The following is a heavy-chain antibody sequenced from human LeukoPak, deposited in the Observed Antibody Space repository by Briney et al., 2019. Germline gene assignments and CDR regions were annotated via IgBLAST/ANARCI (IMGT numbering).Heavy chain of an antibody. CDR3: VSGSDFEY. J-gene: IGHJ4*02. CDR1: GYTFTSYG. D-gene: IGHD1-26*01. CDR2: ISPYNGNR. V-gene: IGHV1-18*01. Sequence: AASVKVSCKASGYTFTSYGITWVRQAPGQGLEWMGWISPYNGNRDYAQKLQGRVTMTTDTSTSTAYVELRSLRSDDTAMYYCVSGSDFEYWGQGTLVTVSS.